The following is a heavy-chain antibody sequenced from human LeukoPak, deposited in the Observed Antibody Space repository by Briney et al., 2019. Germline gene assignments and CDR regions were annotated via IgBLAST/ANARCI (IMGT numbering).Heavy chain of an antibody. D-gene: IGHD6-19*01. Sequence: SETLSLTCTVSGGSISSSSYYWGWIRQPPGKGLEWIGSIYYSGSTYYNPSLKSRVTISVDTSKNQFSLKLSSVTAADTAVYYCARGLRGQWLVRSWGQGTLVTVSS. CDR3: ARGLRGQWLVRS. CDR2: IYYSGST. V-gene: IGHV4-39*07. J-gene: IGHJ4*02. CDR1: GGSISSSSYY.